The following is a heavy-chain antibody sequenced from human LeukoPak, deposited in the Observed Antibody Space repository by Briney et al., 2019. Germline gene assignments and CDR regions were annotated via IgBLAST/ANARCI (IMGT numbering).Heavy chain of an antibody. CDR1: GFTFSSYG. CDR2: ISSSSSTI. D-gene: IGHD6-13*01. J-gene: IGHJ4*02. V-gene: IGHV3-48*04. Sequence: GGSLRLSCAASGFTFSSYGMNWVRQAPGKGLEWVSFISSSSSTIYYADSVKGRFTISRDNAKNSLYLQMNSLRAEDTAVYYCARDRGEQQLVQSDYWGQGTLVTVSS. CDR3: ARDRGEQQLVQSDY.